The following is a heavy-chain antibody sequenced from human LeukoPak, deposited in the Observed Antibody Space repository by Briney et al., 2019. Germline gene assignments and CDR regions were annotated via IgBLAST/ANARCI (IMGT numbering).Heavy chain of an antibody. CDR2: INHSGST. V-gene: IGHV4-34*01. CDR3: ARRGYSGYDY. D-gene: IGHD5-12*01. Sequence: SETLSLTCAVYGGSFSGYYWSWIRQPPGKGLEWIGEINHSGSTNYNPSLKSRVTISVDTSKNQFSLKLSSVTAADTAVYYCARRGYSGYDYWGQGTLVTVSS. J-gene: IGHJ4*02. CDR1: GGSFSGYY.